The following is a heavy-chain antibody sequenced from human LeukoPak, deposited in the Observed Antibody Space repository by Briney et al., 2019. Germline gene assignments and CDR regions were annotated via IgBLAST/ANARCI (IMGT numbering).Heavy chain of an antibody. CDR1: GGSISTYY. Sequence: SVTLSLTCTVSGGSISTYYWRWIRQPPGKGLEWIGHIYYSGSTNYNPSLKSRVTISVDTSKNQFSLKLSSVTAADTAVYYCARVVYYDSSGYYKGGAFDIWGQGTMVTVSS. CDR3: ARVVYYDSSGYYKGGAFDI. D-gene: IGHD3-22*01. CDR2: IYYSGST. V-gene: IGHV4-59*01. J-gene: IGHJ3*02.